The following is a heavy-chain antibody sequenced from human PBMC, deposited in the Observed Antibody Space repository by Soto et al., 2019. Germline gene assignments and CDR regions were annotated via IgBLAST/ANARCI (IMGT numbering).Heavy chain of an antibody. Sequence: EVQLVQSGAEVKKPGESLKISCKGSRYSFTSYWIGWVRQMPGKGLEWMGIIYPGDSDTRYSPSFQGQVTISADKSISTAYLQWSRLKASDTAMYYCARQRGRNWNDYKNDYWGQGTLVTVSS. CDR3: ARQRGRNWNDYKNDY. J-gene: IGHJ4*02. CDR1: RYSFTSYW. CDR2: IYPGDSDT. D-gene: IGHD1-1*01. V-gene: IGHV5-51*01.